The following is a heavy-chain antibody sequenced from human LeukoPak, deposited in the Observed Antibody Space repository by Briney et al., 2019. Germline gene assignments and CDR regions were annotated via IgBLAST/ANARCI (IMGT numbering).Heavy chain of an antibody. CDR2: ISVSGGST. Sequence: GGSLRLSCAASGFTFSSYAMSWVRQAPGKGLEWVSAISVSGGSTHYADSVKGRFTISRDNAKNSLYLQMNSLRAEDTAVYYCARDQVGYNWNYGMDVWGQGTTVTVSS. CDR1: GFTFSSYA. J-gene: IGHJ6*02. D-gene: IGHD5-24*01. V-gene: IGHV3-23*01. CDR3: ARDQVGYNWNYGMDV.